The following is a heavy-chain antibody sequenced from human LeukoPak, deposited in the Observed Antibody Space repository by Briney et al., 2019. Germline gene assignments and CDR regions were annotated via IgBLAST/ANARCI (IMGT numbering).Heavy chain of an antibody. CDR1: GFTFDDYA. CDR2: ISWNSGSI. J-gene: IGHJ6*02. V-gene: IGHV3-9*01. CDR3: AKDKGRGAGTRGYYGMDV. Sequence: PGRSLRLSCAASGFTFDDYAMHWVRQAPGKGLEWVSGISWNSGSIGYADSVKGRFTISRDNAKNSLYLQMNSLRAEDTALYYCAKDKGRGAGTRGYYGMDVWGQGTTVTVSS. D-gene: IGHD1-1*01.